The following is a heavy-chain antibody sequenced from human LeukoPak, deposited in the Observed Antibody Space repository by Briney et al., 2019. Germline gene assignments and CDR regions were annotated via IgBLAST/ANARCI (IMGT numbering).Heavy chain of an antibody. J-gene: IGHJ4*02. Sequence: EASVTVSCKASGYTFTSYGIIWGRQAPGQGLEWMGWISAYNGNTNYAQNLQGRVTMTTDTSTSTAYMEVRSLRSDDTAVYYCASGDPSGAYFDYWGQGTLVTVSS. CDR1: GYTFTSYG. D-gene: IGHD3-10*01. CDR2: ISAYNGNT. V-gene: IGHV1-18*01. CDR3: ASGDPSGAYFDY.